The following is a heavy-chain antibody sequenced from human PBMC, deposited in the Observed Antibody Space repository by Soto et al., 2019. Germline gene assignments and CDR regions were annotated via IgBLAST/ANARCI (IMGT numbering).Heavy chain of an antibody. V-gene: IGHV3-23*01. CDR3: AKALYSSTYSRGMDV. CDR2: IGGDAVTT. D-gene: IGHD6-19*01. J-gene: IGHJ6*02. Sequence: EVQLLESGGGLVQPGGSLRLSCAASGFSFGSYSMTWVRQAPGKGLEWVSVIGGDAVTTYYADSVKGRFTVSRDNSKNTVHLQMNSLRAADTAVYYCAKALYSSTYSRGMDVWGQGTTVTVSS. CDR1: GFSFGSYS.